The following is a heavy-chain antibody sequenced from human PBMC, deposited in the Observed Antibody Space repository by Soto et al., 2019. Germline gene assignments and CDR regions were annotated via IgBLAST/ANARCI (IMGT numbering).Heavy chain of an antibody. V-gene: IGHV3-30*18. CDR2: ISYDGSNK. D-gene: IGHD3-22*01. Sequence: PGGSLRLSCAASGFTFSSYGMHWVRQAPGKGLEWVAVISYDGSNKYYADSVKGRFTISRDNSKNTLYLQMNSLRAEDTAVYYCAKEYYYDSSGYQDAFAIWGQGTMVTVSS. J-gene: IGHJ3*02. CDR1: GFTFSSYG. CDR3: AKEYYYDSSGYQDAFAI.